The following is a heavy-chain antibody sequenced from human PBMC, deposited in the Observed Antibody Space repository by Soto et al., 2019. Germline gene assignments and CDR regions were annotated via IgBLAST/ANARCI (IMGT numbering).Heavy chain of an antibody. V-gene: IGHV4-61*01. CDR1: GGSVSSGSYY. Sequence: QVQLQESGPGLVKPSETLSLTCTVSGGSVSSGSYYWSWIRQPPGKGLEWIGYIYYSGSTNYNPSLKSRVNISVDTSKNQFSLKLSTVTAADTAVYYCARDRRGSISGWSLGGPWFDPWGQGTLVTVSS. J-gene: IGHJ5*02. D-gene: IGHD6-19*01. CDR2: IYYSGST. CDR3: ARDRRGSISGWSLGGPWFDP.